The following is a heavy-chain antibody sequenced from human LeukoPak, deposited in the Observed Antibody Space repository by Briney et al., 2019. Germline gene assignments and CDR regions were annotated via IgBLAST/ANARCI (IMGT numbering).Heavy chain of an antibody. D-gene: IGHD3-22*01. CDR2: ISGSGGST. CDR3: ARAPAPLYDSSGRLSRVDAFDI. CDR1: GFTFSSYA. Sequence: GGSLRLSCAASGFTFSSYAMSWVRQAPGKGLEWVSAISGSGGSTYYADSVKGRFTISRDNSKNTLYLQMNSLRAEDTAVYYCARAPAPLYDSSGRLSRVDAFDIWGQGTMVTVSS. V-gene: IGHV3-23*01. J-gene: IGHJ3*02.